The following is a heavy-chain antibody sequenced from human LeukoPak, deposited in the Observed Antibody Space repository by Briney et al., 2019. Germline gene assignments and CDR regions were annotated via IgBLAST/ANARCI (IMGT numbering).Heavy chain of an antibody. Sequence: GSLRLSCTASGFAFDEHGMSWVRQVPGKGLEWVSGIKWSGRSTGYADPLRGRFTISRDNAKNSLYLQMDSLRAEDTALYYCARAPITSPFYFDYWGQGTLVTVSS. J-gene: IGHJ4*02. D-gene: IGHD2-2*01. CDR3: ARAPITSPFYFDY. CDR1: GFAFDEHG. V-gene: IGHV3-20*04. CDR2: IKWSGRST.